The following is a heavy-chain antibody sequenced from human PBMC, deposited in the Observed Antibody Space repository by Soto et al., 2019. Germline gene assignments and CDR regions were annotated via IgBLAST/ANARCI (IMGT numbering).Heavy chain of an antibody. Sequence: QVRLVEFGGGLVKPGGSLRLSCAASGFTFTDYYMSWIRQAPGRGLEWASYIGDSGTKKYYADSVKGRFTISRDNAKNSLFLQMNSLRPEDTAVYYCANGPLDFWGQGTLVTVSS. J-gene: IGHJ4*02. CDR1: GFTFTDYY. CDR2: IGDSGTKK. V-gene: IGHV3-11*01. CDR3: ANGPLDF.